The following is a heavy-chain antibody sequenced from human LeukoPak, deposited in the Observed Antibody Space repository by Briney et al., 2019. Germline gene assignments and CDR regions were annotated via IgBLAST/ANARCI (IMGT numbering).Heavy chain of an antibody. V-gene: IGHV4-59*01. CDR2: IYDSGTT. CDR1: GASISSYY. CDR3: ARAPYYYGPGTYLDS. Sequence: PSETLSLTCTVSGASISSYYWSWIRQPPGQALEWIGYIYDSGTTNYNPSLKSRVTISLDTSKNQFSLKLDSVTAADSAVYYCARAPYYYGPGTYLDSWGQGTLVTVSS. D-gene: IGHD3-10*01. J-gene: IGHJ4*02.